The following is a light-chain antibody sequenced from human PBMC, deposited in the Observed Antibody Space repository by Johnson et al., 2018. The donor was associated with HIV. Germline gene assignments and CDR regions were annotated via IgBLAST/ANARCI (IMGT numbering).Light chain of an antibody. CDR2: DNN. J-gene: IGLJ1*01. CDR1: SSNIANIY. V-gene: IGLV1-51*01. Sequence: QSVLTQPPSVSAAPGQKVTISCSGSSSNIANIYVSWYQQLPGTAPKLLIYDNNKRPSGIPDRFSGSKSGTSATLGISGLQTVDEADYYCGTWDTSLSAYVFGTGTKVTVL. CDR3: GTWDTSLSAYV.